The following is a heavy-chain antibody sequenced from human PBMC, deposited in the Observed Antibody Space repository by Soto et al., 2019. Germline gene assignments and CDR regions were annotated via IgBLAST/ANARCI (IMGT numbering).Heavy chain of an antibody. V-gene: IGHV3-23*01. J-gene: IGHJ4*02. CDR2: ISGSGGRT. Sequence: EVQLLESGGGFVQPGGSLRLSCAASGFTFSSYAMNWVRQAPGKGLEWVSVISGSGGRTYYADSVKGRFTISRDNSKNTLYLQMNSLSAEDTAVYYLARRSIVWYFDYRGQGTLVTVSS. CDR1: GFTFSSYA. D-gene: IGHD6-19*01. CDR3: ARRSIVWYFDY.